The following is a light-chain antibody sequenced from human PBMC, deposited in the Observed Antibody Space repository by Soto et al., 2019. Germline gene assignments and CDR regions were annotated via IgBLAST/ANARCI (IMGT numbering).Light chain of an antibody. CDR3: SSYTPSRTLF. CDR2: EVS. Sequence: QSALTQPASVSGSPGQSIAISCTGTSSDVGTYNYVSWYQRHPGKAPKLMIYEVSNRPSGVSNRFSGSKSGNTASLTISGLQAEDEAEYYCSSYTPSRTLFFGGGTKLTVL. CDR1: SSDVGTYNY. V-gene: IGLV2-14*01. J-gene: IGLJ2*01.